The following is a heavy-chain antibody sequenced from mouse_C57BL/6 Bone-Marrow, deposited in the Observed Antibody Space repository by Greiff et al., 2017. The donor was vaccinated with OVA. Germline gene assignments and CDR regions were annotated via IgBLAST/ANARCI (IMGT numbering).Heavy chain of an antibody. V-gene: IGHV1-26*01. J-gene: IGHJ2*01. Sequence: EVKLQQSGPELVKPGASVKISCKASGYTFTDYYMNWVKQSHGKSLEWIGDINPNNGGTSYNQKFKGKATLTVDKSSSTAYMELRSLTSEDSAVYYCARSYGSLYYFDYWGQGTTLTVSS. CDR1: GYTFTDYY. D-gene: IGHD1-1*01. CDR2: INPNNGGT. CDR3: ARSYGSLYYFDY.